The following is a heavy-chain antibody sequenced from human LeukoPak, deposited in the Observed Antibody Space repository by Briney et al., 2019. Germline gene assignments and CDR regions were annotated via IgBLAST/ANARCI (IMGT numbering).Heavy chain of an antibody. CDR2: INAGNGNT. Sequence: ASVKVSCKASGYTFTSYAMHWVRQAPGQRLEWMGWINAGNGNTKYSQKFQGRVTITRDTSASTAYMELSSLRSEDTAVYYYARVSFDYDILTGYSPWGQGTLVTVSS. CDR3: ARVSFDYDILTGYSP. J-gene: IGHJ5*02. D-gene: IGHD3-9*01. V-gene: IGHV1-3*01. CDR1: GYTFTSYA.